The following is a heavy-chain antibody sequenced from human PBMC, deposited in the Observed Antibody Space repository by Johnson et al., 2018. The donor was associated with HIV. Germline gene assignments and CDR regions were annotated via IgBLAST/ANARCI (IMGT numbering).Heavy chain of an antibody. CDR2: ISFDGSHK. J-gene: IGHJ3*02. CDR3: ARIGGSYLVLWAFDI. D-gene: IGHD1-26*01. Sequence: QVQLVESGGGVVQPGRSLRLSCAASGFTFSSYAMHWVRQAPGKGLEWVAVISFDGSHKYYADSVKGRFTISRDNSKNTLYMQMNSLKPEDTALYYCARIGGSYLVLWAFDIWGQGTMVTVSS. V-gene: IGHV3-30*04. CDR1: GFTFSSYA.